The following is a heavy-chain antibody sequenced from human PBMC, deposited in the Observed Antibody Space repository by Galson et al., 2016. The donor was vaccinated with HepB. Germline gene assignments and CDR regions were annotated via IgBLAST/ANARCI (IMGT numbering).Heavy chain of an antibody. CDR2: ITSSSSYT. V-gene: IGHV3-11*06. CDR1: GFTFSDYY. Sequence: SLRLSCAASGFTFSDYYMGWICQAPGKGLEWVSYITSSSSYTSYADSVKGRFTISRDNAKNSLYLQMNSLRAEDTAVYYCARDRGSSTGHMDVWGKGTTVTVSS. CDR3: ARDRGSSTGHMDV. J-gene: IGHJ6*03. D-gene: IGHD2-2*01.